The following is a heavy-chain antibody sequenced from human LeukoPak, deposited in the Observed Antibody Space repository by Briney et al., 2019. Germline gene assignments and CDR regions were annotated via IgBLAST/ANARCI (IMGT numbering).Heavy chain of an antibody. Sequence: GGSLRLSCAASGFTFSSYEMNWVRQAPGKGLEWVASIRQDGGEKSYVDSVKGRFTISRDNTKNSLYLQMSSLRAEDTAVYYCARDGTAAGLYFDLWGQGTLVTVSS. CDR2: IRQDGGEK. CDR1: GFTFSSYE. V-gene: IGHV3-7*01. CDR3: ARDGTAAGLYFDL. J-gene: IGHJ4*01. D-gene: IGHD6-13*01.